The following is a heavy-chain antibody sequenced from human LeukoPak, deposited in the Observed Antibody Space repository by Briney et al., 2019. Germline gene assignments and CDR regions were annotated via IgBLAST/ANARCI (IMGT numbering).Heavy chain of an antibody. D-gene: IGHD2-15*01. CDR2: VVGTGGT. J-gene: IGHJ4*02. CDR1: GFTLTNHA. CDR3: AKTSATYGGNVDC. Sequence: GGSLRLSCAVSGFTLTNHAVSWVRQAPGKGLEWVSIVVGTGGTYYADSVRGRFILSRDNSKNTLYLQMNSPRAEDTAVYYCAKTSATYGGNVDCWGQGTLVTVSS. V-gene: IGHV3-23*01.